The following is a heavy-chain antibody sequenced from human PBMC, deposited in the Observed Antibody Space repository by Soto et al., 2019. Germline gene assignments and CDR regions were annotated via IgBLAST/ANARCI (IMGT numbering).Heavy chain of an antibody. V-gene: IGHV4-61*01. CDR3: ARDFCGGDCSDDYYYSAMDV. Sequence: SETLSLTCTVSGGSVSSGSYYWSWLRQPPGKGLEWIGQIFYSGSTNYNPSLKSRVTISVDTSKNQFSLELSSVTAADTAVYYCARDFCGGDCSDDYYYSAMDVWGQGTTVTVSS. CDR1: GGSVSSGSYY. J-gene: IGHJ6*02. CDR2: IFYSGST. D-gene: IGHD2-21*02.